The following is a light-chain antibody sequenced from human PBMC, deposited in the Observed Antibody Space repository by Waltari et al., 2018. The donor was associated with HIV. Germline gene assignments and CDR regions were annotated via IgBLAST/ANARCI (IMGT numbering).Light chain of an antibody. CDR1: TPNVGRSNY. J-gene: IGLJ1*01. CDR3: WSYTSSDTFV. V-gene: IGLV2-14*01. Sequence: QSALTQPVSVSGSPGQSIAIPCIGPTPNVGRSNYVSWYQHHPGKAPKLIIYEVSNRPSEVSNRFSGAKSGDTAFLTISGLHGEDEADYYCWSYTSSDTFVFGTGTKVTVL. CDR2: EVS.